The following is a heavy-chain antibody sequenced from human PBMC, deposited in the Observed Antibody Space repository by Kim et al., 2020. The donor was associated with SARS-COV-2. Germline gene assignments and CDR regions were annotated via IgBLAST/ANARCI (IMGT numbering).Heavy chain of an antibody. CDR2: MNPNSGNT. CDR1: GYTFTSYD. Sequence: ASVKVSCKASGYTFTSYDINWVRQATGQGLEWMGWMNPNSGNTGHAQKFQGRVTMTRNTSISTAYMELSSLRSEDTAVYYCTVGVYYYYGMDVWGQGTTV. J-gene: IGHJ6*02. V-gene: IGHV1-8*01. CDR3: TVGVYYYYGMDV. D-gene: IGHD3-16*01.